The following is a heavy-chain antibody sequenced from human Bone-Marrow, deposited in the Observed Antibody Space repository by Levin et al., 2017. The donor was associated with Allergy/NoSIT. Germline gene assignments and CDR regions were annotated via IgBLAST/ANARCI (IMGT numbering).Heavy chain of an antibody. Sequence: GESLKISCAASGFSFNTYNMHWVRQAPGKGLECISYISSGSGTSDYADSVKGRFTISRDNANNSMYLQMNSLRAEDTAVYYCARETTYYFDTGGDLRAGWYCDLWGRGTLVTVSS. CDR2: ISSGSGTS. D-gene: IGHD3-22*01. CDR3: ARETTYYFDTGGDLRAGWYCDL. CDR1: GFSFNTYN. V-gene: IGHV3-48*01. J-gene: IGHJ2*01.